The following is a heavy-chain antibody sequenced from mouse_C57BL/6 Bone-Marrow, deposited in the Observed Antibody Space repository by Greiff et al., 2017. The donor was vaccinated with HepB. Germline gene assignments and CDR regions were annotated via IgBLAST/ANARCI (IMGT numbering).Heavy chain of an antibody. V-gene: IGHV1-82*01. J-gene: IGHJ1*03. CDR1: GYAFSSSW. CDR3: ATVGSSSCWYFDV. CDR2: IYPGDGDT. Sequence: VQLVESGPELVKPGASVKISCKASGYAFSSSWMNWVKQRPGKGLEWIGRIYPGDGDTNYNGKFKGKATLTADKSSSTAYMQLSSLTSEDSAVYFCATVGSSSCWYFDVWGTGTTVTVSS. D-gene: IGHD1-1*01.